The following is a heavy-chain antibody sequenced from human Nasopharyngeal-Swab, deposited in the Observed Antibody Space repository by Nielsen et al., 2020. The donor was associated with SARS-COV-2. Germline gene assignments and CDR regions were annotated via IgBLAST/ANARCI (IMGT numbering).Heavy chain of an antibody. D-gene: IGHD3-10*01. V-gene: IGHV1-3*01. CDR3: AREGLGYYGSGGPYGMDV. J-gene: IGHJ6*02. Sequence: WVRQAPGQGLEWMGWISAYNGNTKYSQKFQGRVTITRDTSASTAYMELSSLRSEDTAVYYCAREGLGYYGSGGPYGMDVWGQGTTVTVSS. CDR2: ISAYNGNT.